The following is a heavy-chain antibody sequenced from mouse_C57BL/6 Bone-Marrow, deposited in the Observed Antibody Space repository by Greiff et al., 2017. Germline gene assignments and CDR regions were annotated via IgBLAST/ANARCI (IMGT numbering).Heavy chain of an antibody. CDR1: GYTFTSYW. J-gene: IGHJ1*03. Sequence: QVQLQQPGAELVKPGASVKLSCKASGYTFTSYWMHWVKQRPGRGLEWIGRIDPNSGGTKYNEKFKSKATLTVDKPSSTAYMQLSSLTSEDSAVYYGARVGMTILLITTVVATDWYFDVWGTGTTVTVSS. CDR2: IDPNSGGT. D-gene: IGHD1-1*01. V-gene: IGHV1-72*01. CDR3: ARVGMTILLITTVVATDWYFDV.